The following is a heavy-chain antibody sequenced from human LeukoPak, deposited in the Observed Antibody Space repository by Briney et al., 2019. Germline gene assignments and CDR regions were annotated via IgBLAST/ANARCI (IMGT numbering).Heavy chain of an antibody. Sequence: ASVKVSCKASGGTFSSYAISWVRQAPGQGLEGMGGIIPIFGTANYAQKFQGRVTITADESTSTAYMELSSLRSEDTAVYYCARMHSGSYSLYYYYYMDVWGKGTTVTVSS. V-gene: IGHV1-69*13. D-gene: IGHD3-10*01. J-gene: IGHJ6*03. CDR1: GGTFSSYA. CDR3: ARMHSGSYSLYYYYYMDV. CDR2: IIPIFGTA.